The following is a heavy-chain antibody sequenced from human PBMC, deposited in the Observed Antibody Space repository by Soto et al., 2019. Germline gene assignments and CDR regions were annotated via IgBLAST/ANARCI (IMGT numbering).Heavy chain of an antibody. V-gene: IGHV1-69*13. CDR3: ARVSSSWYYYYGMDV. CDR2: IIPIFGTA. Sequence: ASVKVSCKASGGTFSSYAISWVRQAPGQGLEWMGGIIPIFGTANYAQKFQGRVTITADESTSTAYMELSSLRSEDTAVYYCARVSSSWYYYYGMDVWGQGTTVTVSS. J-gene: IGHJ6*02. CDR1: GGTFSSYA. D-gene: IGHD6-13*01.